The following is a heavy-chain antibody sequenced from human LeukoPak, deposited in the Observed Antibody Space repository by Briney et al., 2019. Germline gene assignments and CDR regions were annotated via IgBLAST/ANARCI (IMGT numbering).Heavy chain of an antibody. V-gene: IGHV3-21*01. J-gene: IGHJ4*02. D-gene: IGHD2/OR15-2a*01. CDR3: TRDATYYLRYGYFDS. CDR2: INNVASRI. CDR1: GFSISGSA. Sequence: GGSLRLSCAASGFSISGSAMNWVRQAPGRGLEWVSSINNVASRIYYAGSVRGRFTISRDNAKNSVYLQMNSLRPEDTAVYCCTRDATYYLRYGYFDSWGQGTLVTVSS.